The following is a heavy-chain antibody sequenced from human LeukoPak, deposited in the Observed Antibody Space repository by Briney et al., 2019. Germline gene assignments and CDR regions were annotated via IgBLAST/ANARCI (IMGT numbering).Heavy chain of an antibody. CDR3: AKGPPYDILTGYYYH. V-gene: IGHV3-23*01. CDR2: ISGSGGST. Sequence: GGSLRLSCAASGFTFSFYGMSWVRQAPGKGLEWVSAISGSGGSTYYADSVKGRFTISRDNSKNTLYLRMNSLRAEDTAVYYCAKGPPYDILTGYYYHWGQGTLVTVSS. CDR1: GFTFSFYG. J-gene: IGHJ5*02. D-gene: IGHD3-9*01.